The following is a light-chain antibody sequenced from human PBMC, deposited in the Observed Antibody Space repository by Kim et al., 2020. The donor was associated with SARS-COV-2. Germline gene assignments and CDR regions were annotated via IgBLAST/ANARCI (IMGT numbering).Light chain of an antibody. Sequence: RVTISFSGSRSNIGSNYVYWYQQLPGAAPKLLIYENYQRPSGVPDRFSGSKSGTSASLAISGLRSEDEADYYCAAWDDSLSVHYVFGTGTKVTVL. CDR1: RSNIGSNY. CDR2: ENY. J-gene: IGLJ1*01. CDR3: AAWDDSLSVHYV. V-gene: IGLV1-47*01.